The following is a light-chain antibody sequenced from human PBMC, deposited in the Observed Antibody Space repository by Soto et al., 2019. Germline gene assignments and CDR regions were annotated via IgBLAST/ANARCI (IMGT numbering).Light chain of an antibody. V-gene: IGLV1-40*01. CDR3: QSYDSSLSVV. J-gene: IGLJ2*01. Sequence: QSVLTQPPSVSGAPGQRVTISCTGSSSNIGAGYDVHWYQQLPGTAPKLFIYGNSNRPSGVPDRFSGSKSGASASLAVTGLQAEDEADYYCQSYDSSLSVVFGGGTQLTVL. CDR1: SSNIGAGYD. CDR2: GNS.